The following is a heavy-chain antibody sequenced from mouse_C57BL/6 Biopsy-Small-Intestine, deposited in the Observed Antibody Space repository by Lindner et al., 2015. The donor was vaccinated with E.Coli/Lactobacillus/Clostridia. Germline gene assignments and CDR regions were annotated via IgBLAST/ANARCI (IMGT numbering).Heavy chain of an antibody. CDR3: ARGKLVHYGTYLWYFDF. Sequence: SVKVSCKASGYTLTAYYMHWLRQAPGQGLEWMGRINPNSGATVYAQKFQGRVTMTRDTSINTAYMEMSRLNSDDTAVYFCARGKLVHYGTYLWYFDFWGQGTLVTVSS. CDR1: GYTLTAYY. J-gene: IGHJ1*01. V-gene: IGHV1-18*01. D-gene: IGHD1-2*01. CDR2: INPNSGAT.